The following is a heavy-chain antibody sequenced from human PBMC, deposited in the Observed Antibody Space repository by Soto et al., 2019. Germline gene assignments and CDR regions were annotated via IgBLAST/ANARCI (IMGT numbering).Heavy chain of an antibody. Sequence: GGSLRLSCAASGFTFSNAWMNWVRQAPGKGLEWVGRIKSKTDGGTTDYAAPVKGRFTIPRDDSKNTLYLQMNSLKTEDTAVYYCTTGGYSSSKSPLDYWGQGTLVTVSS. V-gene: IGHV3-15*07. CDR3: TTGGYSSSKSPLDY. CDR2: IKSKTDGGTT. D-gene: IGHD6-6*01. J-gene: IGHJ4*02. CDR1: GFTFSNAW.